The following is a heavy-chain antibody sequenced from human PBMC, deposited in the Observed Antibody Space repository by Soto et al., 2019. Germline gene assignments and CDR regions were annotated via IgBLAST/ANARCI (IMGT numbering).Heavy chain of an antibody. J-gene: IGHJ3*02. CDR2: ISWNSGSI. Sequence: GGSLRLSCAASGFTFDDYAMHWVRQAPGKGLEWVSGISWNSGSIGYADSVKGRFTISRDNAKNSLYLQMNSLRAEDTALYYCAKSRGYSSGWYGKSADAFDIWGQGTMVTVSS. CDR3: AKSRGYSSGWYGKSADAFDI. CDR1: GFTFDDYA. V-gene: IGHV3-9*01. D-gene: IGHD6-19*01.